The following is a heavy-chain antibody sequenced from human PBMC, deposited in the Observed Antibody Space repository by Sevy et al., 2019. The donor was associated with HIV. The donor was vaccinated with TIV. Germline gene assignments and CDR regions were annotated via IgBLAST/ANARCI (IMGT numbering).Heavy chain of an antibody. Sequence: GGSLRLSCVASGFTFSIYGIHWVRQAPGKGLEWMAVISTDATKQHFIDSVKGRFAMARDNSKYTVFLHMNNLRPDDTATYYCVRELPMNRFWDFDSRGQGTLVTVSS. CDR1: GFTFSIYG. CDR2: ISTDATKQ. J-gene: IGHJ4*02. CDR3: VRELPMNRFWDFDS. V-gene: IGHV3-30*09. D-gene: IGHD3-3*01.